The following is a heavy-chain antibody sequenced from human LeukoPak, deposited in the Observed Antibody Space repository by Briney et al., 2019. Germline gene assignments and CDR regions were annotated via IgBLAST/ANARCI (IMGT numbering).Heavy chain of an antibody. J-gene: IGHJ4*02. CDR2: ISGSGGGT. D-gene: IGHD3-3*01. Sequence: GGSLRLSCAASRFTFNRYAISWVRQAPRKGLEWVSSISGSGGGTFYASSVRGRFTISRDNAQNSLYLQMNSLRAEDTAVYYCARDFWGAYRVDFFDFWGQGILVTVSS. CDR3: ARDFWGAYRVDFFDF. V-gene: IGHV3-23*01. CDR1: RFTFNRYA.